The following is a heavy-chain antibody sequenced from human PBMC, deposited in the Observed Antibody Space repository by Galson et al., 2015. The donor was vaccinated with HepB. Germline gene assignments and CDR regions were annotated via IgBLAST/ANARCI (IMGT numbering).Heavy chain of an antibody. Sequence: SVKVSCKASGGTFSSYAISWVRQAPGQGLEWMGGIIPIFGTANYAQKFQGRVTITADESTSTAYMELSSLRSEDTAVYYCARVYGGYSYGRYAFDIWGQGTMVTVSS. J-gene: IGHJ3*02. V-gene: IGHV1-69*13. CDR1: GGTFSSYA. CDR2: IIPIFGTA. D-gene: IGHD5-18*01. CDR3: ARVYGGYSYGRYAFDI.